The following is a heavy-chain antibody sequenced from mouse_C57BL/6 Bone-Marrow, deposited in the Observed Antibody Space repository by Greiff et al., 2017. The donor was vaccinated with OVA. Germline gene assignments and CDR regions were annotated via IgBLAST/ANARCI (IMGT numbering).Heavy chain of an antibody. D-gene: IGHD1-1*01. J-gene: IGHJ1*03. CDR1: GEVVGGDC. CDR2: PYPNIGGT. V-gene: IGHV1-72*01. CDR3: ARSLYGSSYCYWYFDV. Sequence: QVQLQQPGAELVKPGASVKLSCKACGEVVGGDCMHWGTQRPLRVRDRTLTPYPNIGGTKYNEKFKSKATLTVDKPSSTAYMQLSSLTSEDSAVYYCARSLYGSSYCYWYFDVWGTGTTVTVSS.